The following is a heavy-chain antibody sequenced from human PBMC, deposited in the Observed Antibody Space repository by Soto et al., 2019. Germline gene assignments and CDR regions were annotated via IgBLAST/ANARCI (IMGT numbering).Heavy chain of an antibody. D-gene: IGHD2-2*01. J-gene: IGHJ4*02. CDR3: AKGGQLLSEGGGY. CDR1: GFTFDDYA. CDR2: ISWNSGSI. V-gene: IGHV3-9*01. Sequence: EVQLVESGGGLVQPGRSLRLSCAASGFTFDDYAMHWVRQAPGKGLEWVSGISWNSGSIGYADSVKGRFTSSSDNAKTSLYLQMNSLRAEDTALYYCAKGGQLLSEGGGYWGQGTLVTVSS.